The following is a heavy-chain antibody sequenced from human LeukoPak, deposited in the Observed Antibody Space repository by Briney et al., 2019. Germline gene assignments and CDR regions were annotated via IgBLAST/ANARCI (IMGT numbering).Heavy chain of an antibody. J-gene: IGHJ5*02. D-gene: IGHD3-22*01. V-gene: IGHV5-51*01. CDR3: ARAPLDSSGNHWGVWFDP. CDR2: IYPGDSDT. Sequence: GESLKISCKGSGYSFTNYWIGWVRQMPGKGLEWMGIIYPGDSDTRYSPSFQGQVTISADKYISTAFLQWSSLKASDTALHYCARAPLDSSGNHWGVWFDPWGQGTLVTVSS. CDR1: GYSFTNYW.